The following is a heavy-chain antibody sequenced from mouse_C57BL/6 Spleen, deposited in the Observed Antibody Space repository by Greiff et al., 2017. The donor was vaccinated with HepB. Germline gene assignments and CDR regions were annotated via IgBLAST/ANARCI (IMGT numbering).Heavy chain of an antibody. Sequence: QVTLKVSGPELVKPGASVKISCKASGYAFSSSWMNWVKQRPGKGLEWIGRIYPGDGDTNYNGKFKGKATLTADKSSSTAYMQLSSLTSEDSAVYFCARGDGPYAMDYWGQGTSVTVSS. CDR2: IYPGDGDT. D-gene: IGHD1-1*01. CDR3: ARGDGPYAMDY. CDR1: GYAFSSSW. J-gene: IGHJ4*01. V-gene: IGHV1-82*01.